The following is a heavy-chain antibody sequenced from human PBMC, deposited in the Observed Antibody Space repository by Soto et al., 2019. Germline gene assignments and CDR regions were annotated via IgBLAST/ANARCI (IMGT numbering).Heavy chain of an antibody. CDR2: VYTPYYT. CDR3: ASSAGHPGDFFYYSGMDV. V-gene: IGHV4-4*08. J-gene: IGHJ6*02. Sequence: SETLSLTCSVSGAYIRNYSCHHFLQLPGKGLDWIGYVYTPYYTRYNSSLKSRVTISVDTSKSQSSLSLTSVTAADTAVYYCASSAGHPGDFFYYSGMDVWGQGTTVTVSS. CDR1: GAYIRNYS. D-gene: IGHD3-10*01.